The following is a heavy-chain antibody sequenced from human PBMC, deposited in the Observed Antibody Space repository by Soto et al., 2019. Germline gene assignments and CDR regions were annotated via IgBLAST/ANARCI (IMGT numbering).Heavy chain of an antibody. CDR1: GFPFSSYG. CDR2: IWYDGSEN. Sequence: QEQLVESGGGVVQPGTSLRLSCAASGFPFSSYGMHWVRQAPGKGLEWVTVIWYDGSENRYADSVTGRFTISRDNSKNTVLLQMNSLRVEDTAVYYCARLYGSGKEGVRGVDVWGQGTTVIVSS. V-gene: IGHV3-33*01. J-gene: IGHJ6*02. CDR3: ARLYGSGKEGVRGVDV. D-gene: IGHD3-10*01.